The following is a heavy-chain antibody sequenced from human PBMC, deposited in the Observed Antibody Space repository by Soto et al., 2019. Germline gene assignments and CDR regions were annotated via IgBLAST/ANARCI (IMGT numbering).Heavy chain of an antibody. J-gene: IGHJ4*02. V-gene: IGHV1-46*01. Sequence: ASVKVSCKASGYTFTSYYMHWVRQAPGQGLEWMGIINPSGGSTSYAQKFQGRVTMTRDTSTSTVYMELSSLRSEDTAVYYCASARSGLWFGELLYSPFSDYWGQGTLVTVSS. CDR2: INPSGGST. D-gene: IGHD3-10*01. CDR3: ASARSGLWFGELLYSPFSDY. CDR1: GYTFTSYY.